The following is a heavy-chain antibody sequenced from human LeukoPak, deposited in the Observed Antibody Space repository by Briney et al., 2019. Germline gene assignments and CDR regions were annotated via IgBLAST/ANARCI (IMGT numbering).Heavy chain of an antibody. J-gene: IGHJ3*02. CDR3: ARGRETDYSNYSGAFDI. D-gene: IGHD4-11*01. CDR2: IYTSGST. CDR1: GGSISSGNYY. Sequence: SETLSLTCTVSGGSISSGNYYWTWIRQPAGKGLERIGRIYTSGSTNYNPSLKSRLTISVDTSKNQFSLKLSSVTAADTAVYYCARGRETDYSNYSGAFDIWGQGTMVTVSS. V-gene: IGHV4-61*02.